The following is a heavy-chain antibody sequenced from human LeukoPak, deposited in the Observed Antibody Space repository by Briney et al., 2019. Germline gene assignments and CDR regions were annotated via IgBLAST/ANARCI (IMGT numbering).Heavy chain of an antibody. V-gene: IGHV4-31*11. CDR3: ARDWAEIVVEPAAQGVEKKYYYYMEV. J-gene: IGHJ6*03. D-gene: IGHD2-2*01. CDR2: ISYSGST. CDR1: GGSINSGDYY. Sequence: PSETLSLTCAVYGGSINSGDYYWTWIRQHPGKGLEWIGYISYSGSTYYNPSLKSRVTISVDTSKNQFSLNLNSVTAADSAVYYCARDWAEIVVEPAAQGVEKKYYYYMEVWGKGTTVTVSS.